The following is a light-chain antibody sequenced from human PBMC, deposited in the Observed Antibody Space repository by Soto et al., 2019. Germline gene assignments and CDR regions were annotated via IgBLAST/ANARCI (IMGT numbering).Light chain of an antibody. V-gene: IGKV3-20*01. J-gene: IGKJ4*01. CDR2: AAS. Sequence: EIVLTQSPGTLSLSPGERATLSCRASQSVSSYYLAWYQQKPGQAPRLLIYAASSRATGIPDRFSGSGSGTDFTLTISRLESEDFAVYYCQQYGSSLSLTFGGGTKVDI. CDR3: QQYGSSLSLT. CDR1: QSVSSYY.